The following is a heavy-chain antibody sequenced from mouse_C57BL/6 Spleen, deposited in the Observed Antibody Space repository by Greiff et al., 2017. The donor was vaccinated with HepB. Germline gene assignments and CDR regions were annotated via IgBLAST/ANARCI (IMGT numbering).Heavy chain of an antibody. CDR1: GYTFTDYY. CDR3: ARDEGSSYVN. J-gene: IGHJ2*01. D-gene: IGHD1-1*01. Sequence: VQLQQSGPELVKPGASVKISCKASGYTFTDYYMNWVKQSHGKSLEWIGDINPNNGGTSYNQKFKGKATLTVDKSSSTAYMELRSLTSEDSAVYYCARDEGSSYVNWGQGTTLTVSS. V-gene: IGHV1-26*01. CDR2: INPNNGGT.